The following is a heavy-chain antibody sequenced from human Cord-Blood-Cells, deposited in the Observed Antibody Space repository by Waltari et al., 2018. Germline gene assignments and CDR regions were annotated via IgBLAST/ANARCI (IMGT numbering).Heavy chain of an antibody. CDR3: ARVAAGRPGYYYMDV. D-gene: IGHD6-19*01. Sequence: QVQLQESGPGLVKPSETLSLTCTVSGGSISSYYWSWIRQPPGKGLEWIGYIYYSGSTNDNPSRKSRVTISVDTSKNQFSLELSSVTAADTAVYYWARVAAGRPGYYYMDVWGKGTTVTVSS. J-gene: IGHJ6*03. CDR2: IYYSGST. CDR1: GGSISSYY. V-gene: IGHV4-59*01.